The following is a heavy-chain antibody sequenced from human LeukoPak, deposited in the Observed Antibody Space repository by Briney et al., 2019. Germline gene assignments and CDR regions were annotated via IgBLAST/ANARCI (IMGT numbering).Heavy chain of an antibody. CDR3: ARHALGGDWFDP. V-gene: IGHV4-59*08. J-gene: IGHJ5*02. CDR2: IYYSGST. D-gene: IGHD3-16*01. CDR1: GGSISSYY. Sequence: SETLSLTCTVSGGSISSYYWSWIRQPPGKGLEWIGYIYYSGSTNYNPSLKSRVTISVDTSKNQFSLKQSSVTAADTAVYYCARHALGGDWFDPWGQGTLVTVSS.